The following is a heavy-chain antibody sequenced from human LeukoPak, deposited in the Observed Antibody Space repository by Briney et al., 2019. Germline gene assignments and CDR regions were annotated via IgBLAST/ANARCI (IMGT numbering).Heavy chain of an antibody. CDR2: INPYSGAI. J-gene: IGHJ4*02. D-gene: IGHD2-2*01. CDR3: ARDPKSQLLLDY. V-gene: IGHV1-2*02. CDR1: GFTFTDEY. Sequence: ASVKVSCKSSGFTFTDEYIHWVRQTPGQGLEWMGWINPYSGAINYAQKFQGRVTLTRDTSISTAYMELSRLTSGDTAVYYCARDPKSQLLLDYWGQGTLVTVSS.